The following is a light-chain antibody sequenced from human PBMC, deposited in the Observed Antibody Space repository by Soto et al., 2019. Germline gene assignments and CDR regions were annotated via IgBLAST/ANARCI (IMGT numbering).Light chain of an antibody. CDR2: AAS. Sequence: VLTQSPGTLSLSPGERATLSCRASQSISSSHLAWYHQKPGQVPRLLIYAASARVTGIPDRFSGSGSGTDFTLTISRLEPEDFAVYYCQHYGSSPPFTFGPGPKVDIK. CDR3: QHYGSSPPFT. CDR1: QSISSSH. V-gene: IGKV3-20*01. J-gene: IGKJ3*01.